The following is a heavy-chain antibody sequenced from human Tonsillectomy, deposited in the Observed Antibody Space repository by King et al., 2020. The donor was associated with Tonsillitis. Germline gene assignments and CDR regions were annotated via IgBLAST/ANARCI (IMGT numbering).Heavy chain of an antibody. CDR3: AKDLDRQYTGYECDH. Sequence: QLVQSGGIVVQPGGSLRLSCVASGFSFDDYSMHWVRQAPGKGLEWVSLITWDGRSTYYAESVKGRFTISRDNSKRSLYLQMISLRTEDTALYYCAKDLDRQYTGYECDHWGQGTLVTVSS. J-gene: IGHJ4*02. CDR2: ITWDGRST. CDR1: GFSFDDYS. D-gene: IGHD5-12*01. V-gene: IGHV3-43*01.